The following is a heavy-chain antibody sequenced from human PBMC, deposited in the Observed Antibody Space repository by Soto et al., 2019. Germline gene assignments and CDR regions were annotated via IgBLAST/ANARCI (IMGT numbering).Heavy chain of an antibody. V-gene: IGHV1-69*06. CDR1: GGTFSSYA. Sequence: SVKVSCKASGGTFSSYAISWVRQAPGQGLEWMGGIIPSFGTTKYAQKFQGRVTITGDTSASTAYMELSSLRSEDTAVYYCARVEILRYFDWLHYYFDYWGQGTLVTVSS. CDR3: ARVEILRYFDWLHYYFDY. D-gene: IGHD3-9*01. CDR2: IIPSFGTT. J-gene: IGHJ4*02.